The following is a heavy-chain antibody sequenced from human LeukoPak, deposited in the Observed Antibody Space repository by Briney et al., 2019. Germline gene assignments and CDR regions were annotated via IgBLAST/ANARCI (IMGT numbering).Heavy chain of an antibody. CDR2: ISGSGGNT. CDR1: GFIFSSYV. Sequence: GGSLRLSCAASGFIFSSYVMSWVRQAPGKGLEWVSVISGSGGNTNYADSVRGRFTITRDNSKNTLYLQVNSLRAEDTAVYYCAKGPAAAGRHFDYWGQGTLVTVSS. D-gene: IGHD6-13*01. V-gene: IGHV3-23*01. J-gene: IGHJ4*02. CDR3: AKGPAAAGRHFDY.